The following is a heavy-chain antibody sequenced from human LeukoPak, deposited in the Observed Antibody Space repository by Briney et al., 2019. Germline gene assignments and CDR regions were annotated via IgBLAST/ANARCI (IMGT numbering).Heavy chain of an antibody. CDR1: GFTFSSYA. D-gene: IGHD3-10*01. Sequence: GGSLRLSCAASGFTFSSYAMNWVRQAPGKGLEWVSGISGSGDTTYYTDSVRGRFTISRDYSKNTLHLQMNSLRLEDTAVYYCAAFPRSSIRGVTMEPIDYWGLGTLVTVSS. CDR2: ISGSGDTT. V-gene: IGHV3-23*01. CDR3: AAFPRSSIRGVTMEPIDY. J-gene: IGHJ4*02.